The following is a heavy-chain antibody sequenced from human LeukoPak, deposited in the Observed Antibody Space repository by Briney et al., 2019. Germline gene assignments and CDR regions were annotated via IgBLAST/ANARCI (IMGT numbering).Heavy chain of an antibody. Sequence: PGGSLRLSCAASGFTSSNSVMSWVRQAPGKGREWVSTFSGTSGNIYYADSVKGRFTISRDNSKNTLYLQMNSLRAEDTALYYCAKRSSPYYFDYWGQGTLVTVSS. V-gene: IGHV3-23*01. J-gene: IGHJ4*02. D-gene: IGHD2-2*01. CDR3: AKRSSPYYFDY. CDR1: GFTSSNSV. CDR2: FSGTSGNI.